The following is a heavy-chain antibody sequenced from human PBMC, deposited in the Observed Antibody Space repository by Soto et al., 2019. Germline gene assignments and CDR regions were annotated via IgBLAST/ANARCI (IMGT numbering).Heavy chain of an antibody. CDR2: TYYRSKWYN. CDR3: ARDNRNCSGGSCSGGFDY. CDR1: GDSVSSNSAA. J-gene: IGHJ4*02. D-gene: IGHD2-15*01. V-gene: IGHV6-1*01. Sequence: SQTRSLTCAISGDSVSSNSAAWNLIRQSPSRGLEWLGRTYYRSKWYNDYAVSVKSRITINPDTSKNQFSLQLNSVTPEDTAVYYCARDNRNCSGGSCSGGFDYWGQGTLVTVSS.